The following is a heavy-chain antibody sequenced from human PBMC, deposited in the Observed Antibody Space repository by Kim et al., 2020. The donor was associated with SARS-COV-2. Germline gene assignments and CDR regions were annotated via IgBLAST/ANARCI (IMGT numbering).Heavy chain of an antibody. J-gene: IGHJ5*02. D-gene: IGHD5-12*01. CDR1: GGTFSSYA. CDR3: ARDRESGVDKYNWFDP. Sequence: SVKVSCKASGGTFSSYAISWVRQAPGQGLEWMGGIIPIFGTANYAQKFQGRVTITADESTSTAYMELSSLRSEDTAVYYCARDRESGVDKYNWFDPWGQGTLVTVSS. CDR2: IIPIFGTA. V-gene: IGHV1-69*13.